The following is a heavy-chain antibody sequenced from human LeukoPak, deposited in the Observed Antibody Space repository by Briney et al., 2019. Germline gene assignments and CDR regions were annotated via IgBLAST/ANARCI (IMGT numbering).Heavy chain of an antibody. CDR1: GFAFSGYG. V-gene: IGHV3-33*01. CDR3: ARDNYCSSTDCYNFDY. D-gene: IGHD2-2*02. CDR2: IWYDGSNK. J-gene: IGHJ4*02. Sequence: GGSLRLSCAASGFAFSGYGMHWVRQAPGKGLEWVAVIWYDGSNKYYEDSVKGRFTISRDTSTNTLYLQMNSLRVDDTAVYYCARDNYCSSTDCYNFDYWGQGTLVTVSS.